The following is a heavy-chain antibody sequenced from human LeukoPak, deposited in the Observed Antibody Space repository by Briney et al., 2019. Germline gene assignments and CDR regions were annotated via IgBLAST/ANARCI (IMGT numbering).Heavy chain of an antibody. CDR2: IKSSDTST. D-gene: IGHD2/OR15-2a*01. V-gene: IGHV3-48*04. CDR3: ARRGNMSSHAFDI. J-gene: IGHJ3*02. Sequence: GGSLRLSCAVSGFNFDSYRMNWVRQAPGQGLEWLSYIKSSDTSTFYADSVKGRFTVSRDNAKNSLYLQMNSLRAEDTAVYYCARRGNMSSHAFDIWGQGTVVTVSS. CDR1: GFNFDSYR.